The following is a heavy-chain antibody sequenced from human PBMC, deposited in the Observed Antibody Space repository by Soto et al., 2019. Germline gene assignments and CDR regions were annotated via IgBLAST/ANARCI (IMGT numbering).Heavy chain of an antibody. Sequence: SETLSLTCTVSGGSISSYYWSWIRQPAGKGLEWIGRIYASGSTNYNPSLKSRVTMSVDTSKNQFSLKLSSVTAADTAVYYCARSSIHSSSSASLYYYYGMDVWGQGTTVTVSS. CDR3: ARSSIHSSSSASLYYYYGMDV. CDR2: IYASGST. CDR1: GGSISSYY. V-gene: IGHV4-4*07. J-gene: IGHJ6*02. D-gene: IGHD6-6*01.